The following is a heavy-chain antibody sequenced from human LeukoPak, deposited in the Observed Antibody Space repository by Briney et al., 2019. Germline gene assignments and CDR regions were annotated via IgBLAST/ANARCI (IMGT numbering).Heavy chain of an antibody. J-gene: IGHJ6*02. Sequence: SETLSLTCTVSGGSISSYDWSWIRQPPGKGLEWIGNIYYSGSTNYNPSLKSRVTISVDTSKNQFSLKLSSVTAADTAVYYCARDNYRLGKRYSSSWSSDNYYYYGMDVWGQGTTVTVSS. CDR3: ARDNYRLGKRYSSSWSSDNYYYYGMDV. V-gene: IGHV4-59*01. CDR1: GGSISSYD. D-gene: IGHD6-13*01. CDR2: IYYSGST.